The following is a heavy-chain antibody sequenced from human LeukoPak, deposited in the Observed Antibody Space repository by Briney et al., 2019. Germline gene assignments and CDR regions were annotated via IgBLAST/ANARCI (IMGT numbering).Heavy chain of an antibody. V-gene: IGHV3-23*01. CDR2: ISGSGGST. Sequence: GGSLRLSCAASGFTFRRYAMSWVREAPGKGLDGVSSISGSGGSTYYADSVKGRFTISRDNSKNTLYLQMNSLRAEDTAVYYCAKDRYYYDSSGPDAFDIWGQGTMVTVSS. CDR1: GFTFRRYA. J-gene: IGHJ3*02. D-gene: IGHD3-22*01. CDR3: AKDRYYYDSSGPDAFDI.